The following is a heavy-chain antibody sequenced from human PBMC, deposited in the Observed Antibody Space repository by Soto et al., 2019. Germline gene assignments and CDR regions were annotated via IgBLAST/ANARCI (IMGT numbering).Heavy chain of an antibody. CDR2: IVVGSGHT. D-gene: IGHD5-18*01. Sequence: HMQLVRSGPEVRKPGTSVKVSCKASGFTLTNSAMQWVRQARGQRLEWIGWIVVGSGHTNYAQKFQKRVTITRDMSTSTTYVELSSLTSEDTAVYYCAATTWMQASHYAMDVWGQGTTVTVSS. CDR3: AATTWMQASHYAMDV. J-gene: IGHJ6*02. V-gene: IGHV1-58*02. CDR1: GFTLTNSA.